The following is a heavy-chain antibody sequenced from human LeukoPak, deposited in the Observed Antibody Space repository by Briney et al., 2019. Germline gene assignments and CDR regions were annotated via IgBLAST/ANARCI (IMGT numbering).Heavy chain of an antibody. Sequence: TSETLSLTCTVSGGSISSSYYYWGWIRQPPGKGLEWIGSIYYSGSTYYNPSLKSRVTISVDTSKNQFSLKLRSVTAADTAMYYCARDRSPEGYYDSSHWDYYHGMDVWGQGTTVTVSS. V-gene: IGHV4-39*02. CDR1: GGSISSSYYY. CDR2: IYYSGST. J-gene: IGHJ6*02. D-gene: IGHD3-22*01. CDR3: ARDRSPEGYYDSSHWDYYHGMDV.